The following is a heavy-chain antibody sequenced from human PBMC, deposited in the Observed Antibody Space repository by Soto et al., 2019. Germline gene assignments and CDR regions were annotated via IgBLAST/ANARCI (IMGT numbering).Heavy chain of an antibody. J-gene: IGHJ4*02. D-gene: IGHD3-22*01. CDR2: ISSSGSTI. Sequence: GGSLRLSCADSGFTFSDYYMSWIRQAPGKGLEWVSYISSSGSTIYYADSVKGRFTISRDNAKNSLYLQMNSLRAEDTAVYYCASGPDYYDSSGYSDYWGQGTLVTVSS. CDR3: ASGPDYYDSSGYSDY. V-gene: IGHV3-11*01. CDR1: GFTFSDYY.